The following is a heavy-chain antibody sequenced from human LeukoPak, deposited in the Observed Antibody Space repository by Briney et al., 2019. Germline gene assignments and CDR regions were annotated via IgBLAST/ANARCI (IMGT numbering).Heavy chain of an antibody. Sequence: GGSLRLSCAASGFTFSSYAMHWVRQAPGKGLEWVAVISYDGSNKYYADSVKGRFTISRDNSKNTLYLQMNSLRAEDTAVYYCARLEGSSSSEVDYWGQGTLVTVSS. CDR2: ISYDGSNK. CDR1: GFTFSSYA. CDR3: ARLEGSSSSEVDY. J-gene: IGHJ4*02. V-gene: IGHV3-30*14. D-gene: IGHD6-6*01.